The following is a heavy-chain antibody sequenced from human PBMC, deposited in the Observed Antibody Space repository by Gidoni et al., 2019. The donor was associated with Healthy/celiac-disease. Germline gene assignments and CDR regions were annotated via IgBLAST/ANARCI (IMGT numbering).Heavy chain of an antibody. Sequence: EVQLVESGGGLVKPGGSLRLSCAASGFTFSNAWMSWVRQAPGKGLEWVGRIKSKTDGGTTDYAAPVKGRFTISRDDSKNTLYLQMNSLKTEDTAVYYCTTGSNYDYVWGSYRYRYWGQGTLVTVSS. CDR2: IKSKTDGGTT. CDR3: TTGSNYDYVWGSYRYRY. CDR1: GFTFSNAW. J-gene: IGHJ4*02. D-gene: IGHD3-16*02. V-gene: IGHV3-15*01.